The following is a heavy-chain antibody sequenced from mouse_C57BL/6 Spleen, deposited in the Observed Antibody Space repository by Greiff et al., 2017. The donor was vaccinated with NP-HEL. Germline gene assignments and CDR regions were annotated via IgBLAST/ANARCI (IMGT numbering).Heavy chain of an antibody. J-gene: IGHJ1*03. D-gene: IGHD1-1*01. Sequence: QVQLQQSGAELVRPGASVTLSCKASGYTFTDYEMHWVKQTPVHGLEWIGAIDPETGGTAYNQKFKGKAILTADKSSSTAYMELRSLTSEDSAVYYCTRSYYGSIYGYFDVWGTGTTVTVSS. CDR2: IDPETGGT. V-gene: IGHV1-15*01. CDR1: GYTFTDYE. CDR3: TRSYYGSIYGYFDV.